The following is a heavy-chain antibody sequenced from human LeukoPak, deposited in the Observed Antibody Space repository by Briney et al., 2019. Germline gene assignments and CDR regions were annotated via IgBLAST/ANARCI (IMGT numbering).Heavy chain of an antibody. Sequence: SQTLSLTCTVSGGSISSGGYYWSWIRQHPGKGLEWIGYIHYSGSTYYNPSLKSRVTISVDTSKNQFSLKLSSVTAADTAVYYCARDLSLRADYYYMDVWGKGTTVTVSS. CDR2: IHYSGST. CDR1: GGSISSGGYY. D-gene: IGHD2/OR15-2a*01. J-gene: IGHJ6*03. CDR3: ARDLSLRADYYYMDV. V-gene: IGHV4-31*03.